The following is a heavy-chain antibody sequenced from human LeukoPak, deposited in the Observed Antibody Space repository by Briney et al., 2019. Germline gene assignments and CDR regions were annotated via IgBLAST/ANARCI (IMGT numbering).Heavy chain of an antibody. Sequence: GGSLRLSCAASGLTFSSYAMSWVRQAPGKGLEWVSAISGSGGSTYYADSVKGRFTISRDNSKNTLYLQMNSLRAEDTAVYYCAKDYYYDSSGYYKGPFDYWGQGTLVTVSS. CDR3: AKDYYYDSSGYYKGPFDY. CDR1: GLTFSSYA. J-gene: IGHJ4*02. D-gene: IGHD3-22*01. V-gene: IGHV3-23*01. CDR2: ISGSGGST.